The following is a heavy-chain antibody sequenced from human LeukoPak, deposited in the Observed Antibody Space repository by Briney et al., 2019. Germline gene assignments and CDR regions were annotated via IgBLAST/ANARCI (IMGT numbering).Heavy chain of an antibody. Sequence: SETLSLTCTVSGGSISSYYWSWIRQPPGKGLEWIGYIYYSGSTYYNPSLKSRVTISVDTSKNQFSLKLSSVTAADTAVYYCARRLWGGWFDPWGQGTLVTVSS. CDR1: GGSISSYY. CDR3: ARRLWGGWFDP. V-gene: IGHV4-59*04. J-gene: IGHJ5*02. D-gene: IGHD4/OR15-4a*01. CDR2: IYYSGST.